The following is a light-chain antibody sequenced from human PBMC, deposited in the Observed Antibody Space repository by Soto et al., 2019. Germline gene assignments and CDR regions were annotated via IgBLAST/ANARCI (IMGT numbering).Light chain of an antibody. V-gene: IGKV3-11*01. Sequence: EIVLTQSPATLWLSQGERATLSCRASQSVSSYLAWYQQKPGQAPRLLIYDASNRATGIPARFSGSGSGTDFTLTISSLEPEDFAVYDCQQRSNWWTFGQGTKVEIK. CDR1: QSVSSY. CDR3: QQRSNWWT. J-gene: IGKJ1*01. CDR2: DAS.